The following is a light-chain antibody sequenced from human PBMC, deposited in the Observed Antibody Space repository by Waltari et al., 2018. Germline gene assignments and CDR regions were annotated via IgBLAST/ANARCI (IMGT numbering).Light chain of an antibody. Sequence: DIVMTQSPDSLAVSLGERATINCKSSQSVLYSSNNKNYLAWYQQRPGQPPKLLIYWASTRESGVPDRFGGSGSGTDFTLTISSLQAEDVAVYYCQQYYSTPRTFGQGTKVEIE. CDR1: QSVLYSSNNKNY. V-gene: IGKV4-1*01. CDR3: QQYYSTPRT. CDR2: WAS. J-gene: IGKJ1*01.